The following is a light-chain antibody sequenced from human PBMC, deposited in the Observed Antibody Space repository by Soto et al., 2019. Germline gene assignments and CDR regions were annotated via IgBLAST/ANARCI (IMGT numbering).Light chain of an antibody. CDR2: VTS. Sequence: EIVMTQSPATLSVSPGERATLSCRASQSVSSNLAWYQQKPGQAPRLLIYVTSTRATGIPARFSGSGSGTDFTITISTLQSEDFAVYYCQQYNKWPLTFGGGTKVEIK. CDR1: QSVSSN. CDR3: QQYNKWPLT. J-gene: IGKJ4*01. V-gene: IGKV3-15*01.